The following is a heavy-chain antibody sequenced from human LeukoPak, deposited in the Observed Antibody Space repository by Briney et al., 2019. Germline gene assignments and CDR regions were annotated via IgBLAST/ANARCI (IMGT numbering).Heavy chain of an antibody. D-gene: IGHD1/OR15-1a*01. CDR3: ARSPISITGTTVDY. CDR2: INPNSGGT. V-gene: IGHV1-2*02. J-gene: IGHJ4*02. Sequence: GASVKVFCKASGYTFTGYYMHWVRQAPGQGLEWMGWINPNSGGTNYAQKFQGRVTMTRDTSISTAYMELSRLRSDDTAVYYCARSPISITGTTVDYWGQGTLVTVSS. CDR1: GYTFTGYY.